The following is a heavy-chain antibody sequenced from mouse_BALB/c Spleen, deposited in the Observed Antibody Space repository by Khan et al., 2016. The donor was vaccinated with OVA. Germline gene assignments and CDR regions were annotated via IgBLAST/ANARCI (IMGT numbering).Heavy chain of an antibody. CDR2: IDPENGNT. V-gene: IGHV14-1*02. D-gene: IGHD2-1*01. Sequence: MPLEESGAELVRPGALVKLSCKASGFNIKDYYMLWVKQRPEQGLEWIGWIDPENGNTIYDPKFQGKASITADTSSNTAYLQLSSLTSEDTAVYYCARRGYGNYWFAYWGQGTLVTVSA. CDR1: GFNIKDYY. CDR3: ARRGYGNYWFAY. J-gene: IGHJ3*01.